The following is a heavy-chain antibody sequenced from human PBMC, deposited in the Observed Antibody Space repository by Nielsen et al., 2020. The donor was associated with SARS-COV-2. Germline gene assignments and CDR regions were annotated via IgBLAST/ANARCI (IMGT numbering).Heavy chain of an antibody. Sequence: GESLKISCAASGFPFDDYGMSWVRQAPGKGLEWVSGINWNGGSTVYADSVKGRFTISRDNAKNSLYLQMNSLRAEDTALYHCARGYSSGWYSDYWGQGTLVTVSS. CDR1: GFPFDDYG. CDR3: ARGYSSGWYSDY. J-gene: IGHJ4*02. CDR2: INWNGGST. D-gene: IGHD6-19*01. V-gene: IGHV3-20*01.